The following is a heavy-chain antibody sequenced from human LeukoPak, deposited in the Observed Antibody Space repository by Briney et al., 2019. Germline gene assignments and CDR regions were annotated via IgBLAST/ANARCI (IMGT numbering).Heavy chain of an antibody. Sequence: PSETLSLTCAVYGGSFSGYYWSWIRQPPGKGLGWIGEINHSGSTNYNPSLKSRVTISVDTSKNQFSLKLSSVTAADTTVYYCARVARCTSCFDVDYWGQGTLVTVSS. CDR3: ARVARCTSCFDVDY. D-gene: IGHD2-2*01. J-gene: IGHJ4*02. CDR2: INHSGST. V-gene: IGHV4-34*01. CDR1: GGSFSGYY.